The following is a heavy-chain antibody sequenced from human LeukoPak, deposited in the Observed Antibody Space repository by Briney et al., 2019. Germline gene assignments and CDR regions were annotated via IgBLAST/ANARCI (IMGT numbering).Heavy chain of an antibody. D-gene: IGHD1-1*01. CDR1: GFTFSSYS. J-gene: IGHJ4*02. CDR3: ARGFWNDGRANFDY. Sequence: GGSLRLSCAASGFTFSSYSMNWGRQGPGKGPGWVSSISSSSSYIYYADSVKGRFTISRDNAKNSLYLQMNSLRAEDTAVYYCARGFWNDGRANFDYWGQGTLVTVSS. CDR2: ISSSSSYI. V-gene: IGHV3-21*01.